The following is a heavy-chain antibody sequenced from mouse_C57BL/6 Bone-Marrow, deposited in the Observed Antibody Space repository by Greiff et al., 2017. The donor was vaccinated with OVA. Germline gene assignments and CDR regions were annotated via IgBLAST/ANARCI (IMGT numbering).Heavy chain of an antibody. V-gene: IGHV14-4*01. Sequence: EVQLQQSGAELVRPGASVKLSCTASGFNIKDDYMHWVKQRPEPGLEWIGWIDPENGDTEYASKFQGKATIAADTSSNTAYLQLSSLTSEDTAVYYCTTDYYGSSSHWYFDVWGTGTTVTVSS. CDR3: TTDYYGSSSHWYFDV. CDR1: GFNIKDDY. D-gene: IGHD1-1*01. CDR2: IDPENGDT. J-gene: IGHJ1*03.